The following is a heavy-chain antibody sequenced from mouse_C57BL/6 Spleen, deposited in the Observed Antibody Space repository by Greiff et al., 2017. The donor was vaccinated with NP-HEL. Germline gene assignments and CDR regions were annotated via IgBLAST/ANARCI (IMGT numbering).Heavy chain of an antibody. V-gene: IGHV1-82*01. CDR1: GYAFSSSW. CDR3: ARDIYYYGSSYWYFEG. CDR2: IYPGDGDT. D-gene: IGHD1-1*01. Sequence: QVQLQQSGPELVKPGASAKISCKASGYAFSSSWMNWVKQRPGKGLEWIGRIYPGDGDTNYNGKFKGKATLTADKSSSTAYMQLSSLTSEDSAVYFCARDIYYYGSSYWYFEGWGTGTTVTVSS. J-gene: IGHJ1*03.